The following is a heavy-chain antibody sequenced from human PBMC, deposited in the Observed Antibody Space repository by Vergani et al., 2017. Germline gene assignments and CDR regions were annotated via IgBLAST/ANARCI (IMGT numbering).Heavy chain of an antibody. CDR2: IRYDGSNK. V-gene: IGHV3-33*01. CDR1: GFTFSSYG. CDR3: AREAVYYDFWSGPNYMDV. Sequence: QVQLVESGGGVVQPGRSLRLSCAASGFTFSSYGMHWVRQAPGKGLEWVAFIRYDGSNKYYADSVKGRFTISRDNSKNTLYLQMNSLRAEDTAVYYCAREAVYYDFWSGPNYMDVWGKGTTVTVSS. J-gene: IGHJ6*03. D-gene: IGHD3-3*01.